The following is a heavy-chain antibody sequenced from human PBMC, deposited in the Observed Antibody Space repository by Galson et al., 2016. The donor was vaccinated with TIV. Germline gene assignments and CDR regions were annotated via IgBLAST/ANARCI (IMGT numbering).Heavy chain of an antibody. J-gene: IGHJ3*02. D-gene: IGHD3-3*01. Sequence: SVKVSCKASGYSFSSYRVTWVQQAPGQGLEWMGRIIPILDTANYAQRYQGRVTITVDKSTNTAYMELTRLTSEDTAVFYCARRKGWRDQEGDSLDIWCQGTMVTVSS. CDR2: IIPILDTA. V-gene: IGHV1-69*08. CDR1: GYSFSSYR. CDR3: ARRKGWRDQEGDSLDI.